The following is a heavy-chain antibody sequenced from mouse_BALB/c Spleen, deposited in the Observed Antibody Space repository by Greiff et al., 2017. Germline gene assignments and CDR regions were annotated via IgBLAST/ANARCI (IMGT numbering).Heavy chain of an antibody. J-gene: IGHJ2*01. CDR1: GYSITSDYA. Sequence: VQLKQSGPGLVKPSQSLSLTCTVTGYSITSDYAWNWIRQFPGNKLEWMGYISYSGSTSYNPSLKSRISITRDTSKNQFFLQLNSVTTEDTATYYCARRDEGYYFDYWGQGTTLTVSS. CDR2: ISYSGST. D-gene: IGHD1-2*01. CDR3: ARRDEGYYFDY. V-gene: IGHV3-2*02.